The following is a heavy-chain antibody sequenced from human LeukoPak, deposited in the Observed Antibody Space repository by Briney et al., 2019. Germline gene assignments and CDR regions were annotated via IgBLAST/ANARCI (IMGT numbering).Heavy chain of an antibody. D-gene: IGHD3-22*01. CDR1: GGTFSSYA. J-gene: IGHJ5*02. Sequence: VASVKVSXKASGGTFSSYAISWVRQAHGQGLEWMGRIIPIFGTANHAQKFQGRVTITTDESTSTAYMELSSLRSEDTAVYYCARYYYDSSGSPEGGFDPWGQGTLVTVSS. CDR3: ARYYYDSSGSPEGGFDP. V-gene: IGHV1-69*05. CDR2: IIPIFGTA.